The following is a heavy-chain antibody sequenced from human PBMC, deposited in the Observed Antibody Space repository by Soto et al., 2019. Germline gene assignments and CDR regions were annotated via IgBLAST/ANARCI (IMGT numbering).Heavy chain of an antibody. Sequence: SETLSLTCTVSGGSISSGGYYWSWIRQHPGKGLEWIGYIYYSGSTYYNPSLKSRVTISVDTSKNQFSLKLSSVTAADTAVYYCARASNILTGYYPYYFDYWGQGTLVTVSS. D-gene: IGHD3-9*01. V-gene: IGHV4-31*03. J-gene: IGHJ4*02. CDR3: ARASNILTGYYPYYFDY. CDR1: GGSISSGGYY. CDR2: IYYSGST.